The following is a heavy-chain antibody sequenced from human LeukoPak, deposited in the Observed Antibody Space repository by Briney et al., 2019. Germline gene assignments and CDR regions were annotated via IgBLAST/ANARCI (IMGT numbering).Heavy chain of an antibody. J-gene: IGHJ4*02. Sequence: SETLSFTCTVSGGSISSGGYYWSWLRQHPGTGLEWIGYIYYSGSTYYNPSLKSRFTISVDTSKSQFSLKLSSVTAADTAVYYCASTTHLYSSSWFDYWGQGTLVTVSS. V-gene: IGHV4-31*03. CDR3: ASTTHLYSSSWFDY. D-gene: IGHD6-13*01. CDR1: GGSISSGGYY. CDR2: IYYSGST.